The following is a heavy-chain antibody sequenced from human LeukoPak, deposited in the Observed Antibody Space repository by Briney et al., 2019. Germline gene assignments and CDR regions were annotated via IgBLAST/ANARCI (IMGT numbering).Heavy chain of an antibody. CDR2: ISAYNGNT. Sequence: ASVKVSCKASGYTFTSYGISWVRQAPGQGLEWMGWISAYNGNTNYAQKLQCRVTMTTDTSTSTAYMELRSLRSDDTAVYYCARVGIYCSSTSCYASDFDYWGQGTLVTVSS. D-gene: IGHD2-2*01. CDR1: GYTFTSYG. CDR3: ARVGIYCSSTSCYASDFDY. J-gene: IGHJ4*02. V-gene: IGHV1-18*01.